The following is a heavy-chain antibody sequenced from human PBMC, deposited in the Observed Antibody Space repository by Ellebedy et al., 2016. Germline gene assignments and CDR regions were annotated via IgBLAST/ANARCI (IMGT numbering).Heavy chain of an antibody. CDR1: GYTFTSYD. J-gene: IGHJ5*02. Sequence: ASVKVSXXASGYTFTSYDINWVRQATGQGLEWMGWMNPNSGNTGYAQKFQGRVTMTRNTSISTAYMELSSLRSEDTAVYYCATHNVVPAAIGEINPWGQGTLVTVSS. V-gene: IGHV1-8*01. CDR2: MNPNSGNT. CDR3: ATHNVVPAAIGEINP. D-gene: IGHD2-2*02.